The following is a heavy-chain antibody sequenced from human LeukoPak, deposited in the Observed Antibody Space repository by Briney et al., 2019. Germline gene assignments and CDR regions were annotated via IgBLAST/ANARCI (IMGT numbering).Heavy chain of an antibody. J-gene: IGHJ5*02. Sequence: SETLSLTCTVSGGSISSSSYYWGWIRQPPGKGLEWIGSIYYSGSTYYNPSLKSRVTISVDTSKNQFSLKLSSVTAADTAVYYCARGGYSSSWYNGYNWFDPWGQGTLVTVSS. CDR1: GGSISSSSYY. D-gene: IGHD6-13*01. V-gene: IGHV4-39*07. CDR3: ARGGYSSSWYNGYNWFDP. CDR2: IYYSGST.